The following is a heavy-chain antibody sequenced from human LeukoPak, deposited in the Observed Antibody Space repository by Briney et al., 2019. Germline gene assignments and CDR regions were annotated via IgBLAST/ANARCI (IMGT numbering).Heavy chain of an antibody. CDR1: GFIFSTYS. D-gene: IGHD3-10*01. J-gene: IGHJ4*02. V-gene: IGHV3-21*01. Sequence: GGSLRLSCAASGFIFSTYSMTWVRQAPGKGLEWVSSISTTSSYIYYADSMKGRFTISRDNAKNSLYLQMNSLRAEDTPVYYCAREQTYYASGSYYNVLDYWGQGIRVTVSS. CDR3: AREQTYYASGSYYNVLDY. CDR2: ISTTSSYI.